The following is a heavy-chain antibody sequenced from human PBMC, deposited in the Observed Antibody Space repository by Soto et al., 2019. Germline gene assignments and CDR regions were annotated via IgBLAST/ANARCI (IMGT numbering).Heavy chain of an antibody. Sequence: ASVKVSCKASGYTFTSYGISWVRQAPGQGREWMGWISAYNGETNYAQKLQGRVTMTKDTSAGTAYMELSSLRSEDTAVYYCATAVGLMGSKTAFDIWGQGIKVTV. J-gene: IGHJ3*02. CDR1: GYTFTSYG. CDR3: ATAVGLMGSKTAFDI. V-gene: IGHV1-18*01. D-gene: IGHD2-8*01. CDR2: ISAYNGET.